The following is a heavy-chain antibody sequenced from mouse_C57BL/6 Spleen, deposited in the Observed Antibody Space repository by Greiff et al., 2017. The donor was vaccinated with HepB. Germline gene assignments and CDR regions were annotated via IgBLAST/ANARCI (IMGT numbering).Heavy chain of an antibody. Sequence: QVQLQQSGPELVKPGASVKISCKASGYAFSSSWMNWVKQRPGKGLEWIGRIYPGDGDTNYNGKFKGKATLTADKSSSTAYMQLSSLTSEDSAVYFCARLGWLRHFDYWGQGTTLTVSS. J-gene: IGHJ2*01. CDR1: GYAFSSSW. CDR2: IYPGDGDT. V-gene: IGHV1-82*01. D-gene: IGHD2-2*01. CDR3: ARLGWLRHFDY.